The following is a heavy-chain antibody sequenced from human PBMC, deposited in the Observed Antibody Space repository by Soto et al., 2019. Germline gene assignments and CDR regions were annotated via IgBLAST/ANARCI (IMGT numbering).Heavy chain of an antibody. V-gene: IGHV1-69*01. J-gene: IGHJ2*01. CDR3: ARVIVGATTWYFDL. CDR1: GGTFSSYA. CDR2: IIPIFGTA. Sequence: QVQLVQSGAEVTKPGSSVTVSCKASGGTFSSYAISWVRQAPGHGIEWMGGIIPIFGTANYAQKFQGRVTITADESTSTAYMELSSLSSADTAVYYCARVIVGATTWYFDLWGSGTLVTVAS. D-gene: IGHD1-26*01.